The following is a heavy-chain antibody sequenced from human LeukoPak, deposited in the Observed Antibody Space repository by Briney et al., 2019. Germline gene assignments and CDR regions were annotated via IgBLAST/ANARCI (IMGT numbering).Heavy chain of an antibody. CDR1: GFTFSSYG. CDR3: ARAGTGEEDY. D-gene: IGHD7-27*01. CDR2: ISYDGSNK. Sequence: GRSLRLSCAASGFTFSSYGMHWVRQAPGKGLEWVAVISYDGSNKYYADSVKGRFTISRDNSKNTLYLQMNSLRAEDTAVYYCARAGTGEEDYWGQGTLVTVSS. J-gene: IGHJ4*02. V-gene: IGHV3-30*03.